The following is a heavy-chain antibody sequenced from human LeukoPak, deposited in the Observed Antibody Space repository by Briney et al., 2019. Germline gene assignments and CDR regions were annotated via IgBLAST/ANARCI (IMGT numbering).Heavy chain of an antibody. D-gene: IGHD2-8*01. CDR1: GFTFVIHD. CDR3: AGIHYWTK. CDR2: ISSDGSTT. Sequence: GGSLRLSCAASGFTFVIHDMSWVRQVPGKGREWVSEISSDGSTTHYLDSVKGRFIISRDNSENTLYLQMNSLRAEDTAVYYCAGIHYWTKWGQGTLVTVSS. V-gene: IGHV3-23*01. J-gene: IGHJ4*02.